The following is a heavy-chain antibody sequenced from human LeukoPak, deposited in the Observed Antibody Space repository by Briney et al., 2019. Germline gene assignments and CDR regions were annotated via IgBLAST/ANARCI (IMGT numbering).Heavy chain of an antibody. CDR3: AKGADSSGYVGRGYADYFDY. D-gene: IGHD3-22*01. Sequence: GGSLRLSCAASGFTFSSYAMSWVRQAPGKGLEWVSAISGSGGSTYYADSVKGRFTISRDNSKNTLYLQMNSLRAEDTAVYYCAKGADSSGYVGRGYADYFDYWGQRTLVTVSS. V-gene: IGHV3-23*01. CDR1: GFTFSSYA. CDR2: ISGSGGST. J-gene: IGHJ4*02.